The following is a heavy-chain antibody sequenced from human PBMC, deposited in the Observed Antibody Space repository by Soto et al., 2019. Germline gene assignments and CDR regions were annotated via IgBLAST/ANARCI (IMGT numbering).Heavy chain of an antibody. CDR1: GFTVSSNY. CDR2: IYSGGST. V-gene: IGHV3-53*01. D-gene: IGHD2-8*01. Sequence: GGSLRLSCAASGFTVSSNYMSWVRQAPGKGLEWVSVIYSGGSTYYADSVKGRFTISRDNSKNTLYLQMNSLRAEDTAVYYCARDTRASCTNGVCLYYYYGMDVWGQGTTVTVSS. CDR3: ARDTRASCTNGVCLYYYYGMDV. J-gene: IGHJ6*02.